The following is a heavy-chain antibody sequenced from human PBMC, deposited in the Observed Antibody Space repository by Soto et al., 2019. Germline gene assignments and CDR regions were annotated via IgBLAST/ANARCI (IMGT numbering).Heavy chain of an antibody. D-gene: IGHD1-1*01. J-gene: IGHJ4*02. CDR1: GFTLYDYY. CDR3: ARTPGLERHLPFDY. Sequence: PGGSLKLSCAAYGFTLYDYYMSWIRQAPGKGLEWVSYISSSGSTIYYADSVKGRFTISRDNAKNSLYLQMNSLRAEDTAVYYCARTPGLERHLPFDYWGQGTLVTVSS. CDR2: ISSSGSTI. V-gene: IGHV3-11*01.